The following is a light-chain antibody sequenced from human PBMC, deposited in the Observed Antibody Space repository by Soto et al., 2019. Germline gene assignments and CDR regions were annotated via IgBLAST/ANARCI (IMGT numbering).Light chain of an antibody. CDR3: QQSYTTPRT. CDR2: AAS. CDR1: QSISSY. J-gene: IGKJ1*01. V-gene: IGKV1-39*01. Sequence: DIEMTQSPSSLSASVGDRXXXXXXXSQSISSYLNWYQQKPGNAPNLLIYAASTLQSGVPSRFSAYGSETGFTLTISNLQAEDFATYYCQQSYTTPRTFGQGT.